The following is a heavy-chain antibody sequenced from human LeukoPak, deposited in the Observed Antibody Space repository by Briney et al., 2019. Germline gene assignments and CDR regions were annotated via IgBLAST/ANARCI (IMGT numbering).Heavy chain of an antibody. D-gene: IGHD2-2*01. CDR1: GYTFTSYG. CDR3: ARDRYCSSTSCYRLGDPPIDY. V-gene: IGHV1-18*01. Sequence: ASVKVSCKASGYTFTSYGISWVRQAPGQGLEWMGWISAYNGNTNYAQKLQGRVTMTTDTSTSTAYMELRSLRSDDTAVYYCARDRYCSSTSCYRLGDPPIDYWGQGTLVTVSS. CDR2: ISAYNGNT. J-gene: IGHJ4*02.